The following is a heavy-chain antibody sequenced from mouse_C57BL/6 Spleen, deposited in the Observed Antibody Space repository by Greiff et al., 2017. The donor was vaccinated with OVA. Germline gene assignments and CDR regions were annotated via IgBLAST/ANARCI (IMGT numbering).Heavy chain of an antibody. D-gene: IGHD3-3*01. CDR2: IYPGSGNT. CDR1: GYSFTSYY. Sequence: VQLQESGPELVKPGASVKISCKASGYSFTSYYIHWVKQRPGQGLEWIGWIYPGSGNTKYNEKFKGKATLTADTSSSTAYMQLSSLTSEDSAVYYCAAGGRDYAMDYWGQGTSVTVSS. CDR3: AAGGRDYAMDY. J-gene: IGHJ4*01. V-gene: IGHV1-66*01.